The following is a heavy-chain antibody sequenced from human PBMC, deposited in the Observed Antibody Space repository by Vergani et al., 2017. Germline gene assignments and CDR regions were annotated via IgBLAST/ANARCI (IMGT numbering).Heavy chain of an antibody. Sequence: EVQLVESGGGLVQPGGSLRLSCAASGFTFSSYWMSWVRQAPGKGLEWVANIKQDGSEKYYVDSVKGRFTISRDNAKNSLYLQMNSLRAEDTAVYYCAKVSNFWSGYFYFDPWGQGTLVTVSS. J-gene: IGHJ5*02. CDR2: IKQDGSEK. D-gene: IGHD3-3*01. CDR3: AKVSNFWSGYFYFDP. CDR1: GFTFSSYW. V-gene: IGHV3-7*03.